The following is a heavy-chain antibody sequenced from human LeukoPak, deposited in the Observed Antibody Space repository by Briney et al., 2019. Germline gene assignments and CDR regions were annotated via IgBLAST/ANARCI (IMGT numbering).Heavy chain of an antibody. Sequence: PSETLSLTCTVSGGSISSYYWSWIRQPPGKGLEWIGYIYYSGSTNYNPSLKSRVTISVDTSKNQFSLKLSSVTAADPAVYYCARDGGYSGYDYPYNWFDPWGQGTLVTVSS. CDR3: ARDGGYSGYDYPYNWFDP. CDR2: IYYSGST. CDR1: GGSISSYY. J-gene: IGHJ5*02. V-gene: IGHV4-59*01. D-gene: IGHD5-12*01.